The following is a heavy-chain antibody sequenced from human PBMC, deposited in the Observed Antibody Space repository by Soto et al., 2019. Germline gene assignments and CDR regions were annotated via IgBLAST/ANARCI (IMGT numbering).Heavy chain of an antibody. CDR2: IIPIFGTA. D-gene: IGHD2-21*02. Sequence: SVKVSCKASGGTFSSYAISWVRQAPGQGLEWMGGIIPIFGTANYAQKFQGRVTITADESTSTAYMELSSLRSEDTAVYYCAREAYCGGDCYRAEYFQHWGQGTLVTVSS. V-gene: IGHV1-69*13. CDR1: GGTFSSYA. J-gene: IGHJ1*01. CDR3: AREAYCGGDCYRAEYFQH.